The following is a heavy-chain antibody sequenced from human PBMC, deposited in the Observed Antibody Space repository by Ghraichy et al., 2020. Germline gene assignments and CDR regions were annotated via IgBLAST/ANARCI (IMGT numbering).Heavy chain of an antibody. Sequence: SETLSLTCAVSGHSINSAYYWAWIRQSPGEGLEWLASIYNGGDTYYNPSLQSRLTISVDTSGNHFSLTLTSVTAADTALYFFASRLYVGSHTLDSWAQGALVTFSS. D-gene: IGHD2-2*02. CDR1: GHSINSAYY. CDR3: ASRLYVGSHTLDS. J-gene: IGHJ4*02. CDR2: IYNGGDT. V-gene: IGHV4-38-2*01.